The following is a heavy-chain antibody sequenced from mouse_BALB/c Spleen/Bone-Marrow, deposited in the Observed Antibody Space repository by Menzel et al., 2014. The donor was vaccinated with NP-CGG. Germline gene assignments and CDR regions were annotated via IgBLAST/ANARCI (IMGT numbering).Heavy chain of an antibody. D-gene: IGHD2-4*01. V-gene: IGHV1-77*01. J-gene: IGHJ1*01. Sequence: VQGVESGPELVKPGATVKMSCKASGYTFTDYVISWVKQRTGQGLEWIGEIYPGSGSTNYNEKFKGKATLTADKSSNTAYMQLSSLTSEDSAVYFCARYYDYDWYFDVWGAGTTVTVSS. CDR2: IYPGSGST. CDR3: ARYYDYDWYFDV. CDR1: GYTFTDYV.